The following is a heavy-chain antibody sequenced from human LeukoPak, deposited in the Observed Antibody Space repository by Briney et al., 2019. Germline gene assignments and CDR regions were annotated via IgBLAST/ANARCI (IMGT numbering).Heavy chain of an antibody. CDR1: GGSISSYY. V-gene: IGHV4-59*12. Sequence: SEPLSLTCTVSGGSISSYYWSWIRQPPGKRLEWIGYIYYSGSTNYNPSLKSRVTISVDTSNNQFSLKLSSLTAADTAVYYCARVGPDYGEYWYCDLCGRGSLVSVSS. D-gene: IGHD4-17*01. J-gene: IGHJ2*01. CDR3: ARVGPDYGEYWYCDL. CDR2: IYYSGST.